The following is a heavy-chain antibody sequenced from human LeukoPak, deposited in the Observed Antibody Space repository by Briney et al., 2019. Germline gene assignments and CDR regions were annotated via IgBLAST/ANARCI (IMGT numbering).Heavy chain of an antibody. V-gene: IGHV4-31*03. CDR1: GGSISSDGYY. CDR3: ARGYITIFGVVILNWFDP. CDR2: IYYSGST. Sequence: SETLSLTCTVSGGSISSDGYYWSWIRQHPGKGLEWIGYIYYSGSTYYNPSLKSRVTISVDTSKNQFSLKLSSVTAADSAVYYCARGYITIFGVVILNWFDPWGQGTLVTVSS. D-gene: IGHD3-3*01. J-gene: IGHJ5*02.